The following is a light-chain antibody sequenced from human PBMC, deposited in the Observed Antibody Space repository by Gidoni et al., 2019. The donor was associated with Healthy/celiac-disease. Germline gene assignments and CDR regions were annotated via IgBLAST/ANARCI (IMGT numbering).Light chain of an antibody. V-gene: IGKV2-24*01. CDR1: QSLVHSDGNNY. CDR3: MQATQFPQWT. Sequence: DIVMTQPPLSSPVTLGQPASISCRSSQSLVHSDGNNYLSWLQQRPGQPPRLLIDKISNRFSGVPDRFSGSWAGTDFTLKISRVEAEEVGVYYCMQATQFPQWTFGQGTKLEIK. J-gene: IGKJ2*02. CDR2: KIS.